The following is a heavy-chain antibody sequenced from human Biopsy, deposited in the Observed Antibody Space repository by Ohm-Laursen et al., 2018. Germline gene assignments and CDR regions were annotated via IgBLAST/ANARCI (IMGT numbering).Heavy chain of an antibody. Sequence: ASVKVSCKVSGYTLTALSMHWVRQAPGRGLEWMGGFAPENGKTIYAQKFQGRITMTEDTSTDTAYMELSSPRSEDTAVYYCAADINVWNVNYWGQGTQVTVSS. D-gene: IGHD1-1*01. CDR2: FAPENGKT. V-gene: IGHV1-24*01. CDR3: AADINVWNVNY. J-gene: IGHJ4*02. CDR1: GYTLTALS.